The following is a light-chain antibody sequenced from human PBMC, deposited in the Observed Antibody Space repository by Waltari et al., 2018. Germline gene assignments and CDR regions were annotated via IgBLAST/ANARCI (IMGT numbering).Light chain of an antibody. CDR3: ALYMGSGIWV. Sequence: QTVVTQEPSLSVSPGGTVTLTCALSSGSVSFTSYATWYQQTPGQPPRTLMYKANSRSSGVPDRFSGYILGNKAALTITGAQAEDESDYYCALYMGSGIWVFGGGTKLTVL. J-gene: IGLJ3*02. V-gene: IGLV8-61*01. CDR1: SGSVSFTSY. CDR2: KAN.